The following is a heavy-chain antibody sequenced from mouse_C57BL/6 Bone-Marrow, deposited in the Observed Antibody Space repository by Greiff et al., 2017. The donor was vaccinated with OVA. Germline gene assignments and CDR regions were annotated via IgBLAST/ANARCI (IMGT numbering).Heavy chain of an antibody. CDR2: FYPGSGST. CDR1: GYTFTEYS. D-gene: IGHD2-3*01. V-gene: IGHV1-62-2*01. J-gene: IGHJ1*03. Sequence: QVQLQQSGAELVKPGASVKLSCKASGYTFTEYSIHWVKQRPGQGLEWIGWFYPGSGSTKYNEKFKDKATLTADKSSSTDYMELISLTSEDSAVYFCAVHDGGWLHPYFDVWGKGTTVTVSS. CDR3: AVHDGGWLHPYFDV.